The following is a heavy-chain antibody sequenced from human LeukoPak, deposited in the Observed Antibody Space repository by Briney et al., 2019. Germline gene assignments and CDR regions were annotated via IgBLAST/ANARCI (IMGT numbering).Heavy chain of an antibody. CDR2: ISNSGSTI. V-gene: IGHV3-11*04. D-gene: IGHD6-19*01. CDR1: GCTFSDFY. CDR3: AKDIQWLVPSYYYGMDV. J-gene: IGHJ6*02. Sequence: GGSLRLSCAASGCTFSDFYMTWIRQAPGKGLEWVSYISNSGSTIYYADSVRGRFTISRDNSKNTLYLQMNSLRAEDTAVYYCAKDIQWLVPSYYYGMDVWGQGTTVTVSS.